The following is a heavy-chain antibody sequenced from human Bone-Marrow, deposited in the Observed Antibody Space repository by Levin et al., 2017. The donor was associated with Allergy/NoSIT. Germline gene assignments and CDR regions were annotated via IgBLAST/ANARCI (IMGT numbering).Heavy chain of an antibody. D-gene: IGHD3-3*01. CDR1: GFSLYDYA. V-gene: IGHV3-9*01. Sequence: GGSLRLSCAASGFSLYDYAMHWVRQVPGKGLEWVSTLSWNSGRIQYADAVKGRFIISRDNAQNSLYLQMNSLRVEDTAVYYCAKGGGYNFWSPYPLSSDPGMAFWGQGTPFPVSS. CDR3: AKGGGYNFWSPYPLSSDPGMAF. J-gene: IGHJ6*02. CDR2: LSWNSGRI.